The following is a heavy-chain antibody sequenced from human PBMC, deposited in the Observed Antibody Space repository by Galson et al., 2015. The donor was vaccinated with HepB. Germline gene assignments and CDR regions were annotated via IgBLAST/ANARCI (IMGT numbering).Heavy chain of an antibody. CDR2: ISYDGSNK. V-gene: IGHV3-30*18. CDR1: GFTFSSYG. D-gene: IGHD5-18*01. Sequence: SLRLSCAASGFTFSSYGMHWVRQAPGKGLEWVAVISYDGSNKYYADSVKGRFTISRDNSKNTLYLQMNSLRAEDTAVYYCAKQGGDTAMVGYYFDYWGQGTLVTVSS. J-gene: IGHJ4*02. CDR3: AKQGGDTAMVGYYFDY.